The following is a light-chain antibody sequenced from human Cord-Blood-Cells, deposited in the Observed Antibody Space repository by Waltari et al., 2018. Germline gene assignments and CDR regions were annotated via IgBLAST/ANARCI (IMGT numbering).Light chain of an antibody. CDR3: QQYYSTFT. CDR2: WAS. V-gene: IGKV4-1*01. CDR1: QSVLYSSNNKNY. J-gene: IGKJ3*01. Sequence: DIVMTQSPDSLAVSLGEGATINCQSSQSVLYSSNNKNYLAWYQQKPGQPPKLLIYWASTRESGVPDRFSGSGSGTDFTLTISSLQAEDVAVYYCQQYYSTFTFGPGTKVDIK.